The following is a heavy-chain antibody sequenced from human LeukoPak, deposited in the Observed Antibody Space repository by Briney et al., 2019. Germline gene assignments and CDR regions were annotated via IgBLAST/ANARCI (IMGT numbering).Heavy chain of an antibody. V-gene: IGHV3-23*01. CDR3: AKRFQAPAGHDF. CDR2: ISGNGGGT. CDR1: GFTFSSYA. Sequence: TGGSLRLSCAASGFTFSSYAMSWVRQAPGKGLEWVSGISGNGGGTYYADSVKGRFAISRDNSENTVYLQMNSLRAEDTAVYFCAKRFQAPAGHDFWGQGTLVTVSS. D-gene: IGHD6-13*01. J-gene: IGHJ4*02.